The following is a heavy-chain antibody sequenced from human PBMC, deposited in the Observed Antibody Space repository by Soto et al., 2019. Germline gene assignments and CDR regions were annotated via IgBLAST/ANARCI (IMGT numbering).Heavy chain of an antibody. Sequence: PSETLSLTCTVSGGSISSYYWSWIRQPPGKGLEWIGYIYYSGSTNYNPSLKSRVTISVDTSKNQFSLKLSSVTAADTAVYYCARDRRGTTDYSYGMDVSGQGTTVTVYS. CDR2: IYYSGST. V-gene: IGHV4-59*01. CDR3: ARDRRGTTDYSYGMDV. CDR1: GGSISSYY. J-gene: IGHJ6*02. D-gene: IGHD1-7*01.